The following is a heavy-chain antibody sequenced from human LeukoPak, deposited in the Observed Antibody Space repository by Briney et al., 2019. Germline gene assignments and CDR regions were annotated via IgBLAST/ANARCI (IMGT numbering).Heavy chain of an antibody. V-gene: IGHV3-21*01. CDR2: ISSSSSYI. CDR1: GFTFSSYS. CDR3: ARLGLPAAIYFDY. Sequence: PGGSLRLSCSASGFTFSSYSMTWVRQAPGKGLQWVSSISSSSSYIYYADSVKGRFTISRDNARNSLYLQMNSLRAEDTAVYYCARLGLPAAIYFDYWGQGTLVTVSS. D-gene: IGHD2-2*01. J-gene: IGHJ4*02.